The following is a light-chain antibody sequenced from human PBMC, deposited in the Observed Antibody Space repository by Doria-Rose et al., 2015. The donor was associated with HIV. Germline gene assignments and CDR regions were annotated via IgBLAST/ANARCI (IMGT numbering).Light chain of an antibody. CDR2: AVS. J-gene: IGKJ3*01. CDR3: QQNYSAPPP. V-gene: IGKV1-39*01. CDR1: QGVSRV. Sequence: EIRLTQSPSSLSASVGDRVVITCRARQGVSRVLSWYLQKPGKAPKLLIYAVSTLKSGVPSRFSGSGAGTEFTLTINRLQPDDFAPYYCQQNYSAPPPFGPGTKVDF.